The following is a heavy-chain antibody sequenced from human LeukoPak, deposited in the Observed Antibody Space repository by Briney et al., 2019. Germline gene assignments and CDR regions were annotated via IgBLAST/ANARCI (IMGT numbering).Heavy chain of an antibody. V-gene: IGHV3-23*01. CDR1: GFTFSSHA. Sequence: GGSLRLSCAASGFTFSSHAISWVRQAPGKGLEWVSVISGSDSNTYYADSVKGRFTISRDNSKNTLYLQMNSLRAEDTAVYYCARDSRGWYRSLDPWGQGTLVTVSS. CDR3: ARDSRGWYRSLDP. J-gene: IGHJ5*02. D-gene: IGHD3-22*01. CDR2: ISGSDSNT.